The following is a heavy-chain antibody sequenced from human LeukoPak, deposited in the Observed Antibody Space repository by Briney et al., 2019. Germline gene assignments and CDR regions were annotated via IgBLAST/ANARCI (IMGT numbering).Heavy chain of an antibody. V-gene: IGHV3-11*06. Sequence: GVSLTLSCAASGFTFSDYYMRWIRQVPGKGLEWVSYISSSSSYTKYGDSVKGRFTISRDNAKNSLYLQVNSLRAEDTAVYYCARGTGTTAYFDYWGQGTLVSVSS. CDR1: GFTFSDYY. CDR2: ISSSSSYT. J-gene: IGHJ4*02. CDR3: ARGTGTTAYFDY. D-gene: IGHD1-1*01.